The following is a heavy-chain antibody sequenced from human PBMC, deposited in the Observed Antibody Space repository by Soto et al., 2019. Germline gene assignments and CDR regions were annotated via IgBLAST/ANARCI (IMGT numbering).Heavy chain of an antibody. CDR2: ISGGGDAT. Sequence: HPGGSLRLSCAGSGFTFINYAMNWVRQAPGKGLEWVSSISGGGDATFFADSVRGQFTISRDNSKNTVTLQMNSLGVDDTAVYYCARKILGSTSRPNYWFFDLWGRGTLVTVSS. CDR3: ARKILGSTSRPNYWFFDL. D-gene: IGHD2-2*01. J-gene: IGHJ2*01. V-gene: IGHV3-23*01. CDR1: GFTFINYA.